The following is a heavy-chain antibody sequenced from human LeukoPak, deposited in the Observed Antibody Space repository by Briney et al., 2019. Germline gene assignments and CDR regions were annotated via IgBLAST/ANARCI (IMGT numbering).Heavy chain of an antibody. CDR1: GFTFSSYA. D-gene: IGHD3-9*01. Sequence: GGSLRLSCAASGFTFSSYAMSWVRQAPGKGLEWVSAISGSGGSTYYADSVKGRFTISRDNSKNTLYLQMNSLRAEDTAVYYCAKWEGTRGLILTGYYGYWGQGTLVTVSS. J-gene: IGHJ4*02. CDR3: AKWEGTRGLILTGYYGY. V-gene: IGHV3-23*01. CDR2: ISGSGGST.